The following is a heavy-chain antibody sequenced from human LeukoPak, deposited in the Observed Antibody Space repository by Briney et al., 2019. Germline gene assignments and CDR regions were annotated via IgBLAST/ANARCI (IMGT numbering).Heavy chain of an antibody. CDR1: GFTLSSYA. J-gene: IGHJ4*02. Sequence: QAGGSLRLSCAASGFTLSSYAMSWVRQAPGKGLEWVSAISGSGGSTYYADSVKGRFTISRDNSKNTLYLQINNPRVEDTAVYYCAKRYYDFPLDYWGQGTLVTVSS. D-gene: IGHD3-3*01. CDR2: ISGSGGST. CDR3: AKRYYDFPLDY. V-gene: IGHV3-23*01.